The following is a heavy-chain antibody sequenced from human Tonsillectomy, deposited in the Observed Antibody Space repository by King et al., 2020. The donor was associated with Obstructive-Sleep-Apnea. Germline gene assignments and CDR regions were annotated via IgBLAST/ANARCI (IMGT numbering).Heavy chain of an antibody. J-gene: IGHJ1*01. V-gene: IGHV3-30*04. CDR1: GFTFSSFA. Sequence: VQLVESGGGVVPPGRSLRLACAASGFTFSSFAMHWVRQAPGKGLDWLTVISYDGNNKYYADSVKGRCTVSRDNSKNTLYLQLNSLRPEDTAVYYCVRDRWAAAGYWDFQDWGQGTLVTVSS. CDR3: VRDRWAAAGYWDFQD. D-gene: IGHD6-13*01. CDR2: ISYDGNNK.